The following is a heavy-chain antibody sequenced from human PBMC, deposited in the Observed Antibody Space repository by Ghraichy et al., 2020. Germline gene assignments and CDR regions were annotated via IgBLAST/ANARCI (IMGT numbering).Heavy chain of an antibody. V-gene: IGHV3-23*01. CDR2: ISNSGVTK. Sequence: GGSLRLSCAASGFTFSRYGMSWVRQAPGKGLEWVSTISNSGVTKFYVDSVKGRFTISRDNSRDTVYLQMNRLRAEDTAVYYCVKDPGRSNRRASEDFPSDCWGQGALVNVSS. CDR1: GFTFSRYG. J-gene: IGHJ4*02. CDR3: VKDPGRSNRRASEDFPSDC. D-gene: IGHD1-14*01.